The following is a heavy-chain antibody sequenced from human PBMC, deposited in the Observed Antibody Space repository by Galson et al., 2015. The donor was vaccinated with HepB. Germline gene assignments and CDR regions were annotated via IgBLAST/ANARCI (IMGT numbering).Heavy chain of an antibody. Sequence: SVKVSCKASGYTFTGYYMHWVRQAPGQGLERMGWINPNSGGTNYAQKFQGWVTMTRDTSISTAYMELSRLRSDDTAVYYCARDRLGESGSVDYWGQGTLVAVSS. CDR3: ARDRLGESGSVDY. D-gene: IGHD3-10*01. J-gene: IGHJ4*02. CDR1: GYTFTGYY. V-gene: IGHV1-2*04. CDR2: INPNSGGT.